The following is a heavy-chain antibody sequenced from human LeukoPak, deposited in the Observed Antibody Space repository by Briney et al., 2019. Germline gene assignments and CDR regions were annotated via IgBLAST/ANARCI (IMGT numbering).Heavy chain of an antibody. CDR1: GGSISSYY. V-gene: IGHV4-59*08. D-gene: IGHD3-10*01. Sequence: SETLSLTCTVSGGSISSYYWSWLRQPPGKGLEWIGYIYYSGSTNYNPSLKSRVTTSVDTSKNQFSLKLSSVTAADTAVYYCAGLTPYGSGSYFDYWGQGTLVTVSS. J-gene: IGHJ4*02. CDR2: IYYSGST. CDR3: AGLTPYGSGSYFDY.